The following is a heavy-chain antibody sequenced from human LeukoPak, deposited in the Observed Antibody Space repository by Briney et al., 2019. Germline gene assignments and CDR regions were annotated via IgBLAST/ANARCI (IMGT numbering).Heavy chain of an antibody. CDR2: INHSGST. Sequence: PSETLSLTCAAYGGTFSGYYWSWIRQPPGKGLEWIGGINHSGSTNYNPSLKSRVTISVDTSKNQFSLKLSSVTAADTAGYYCARSGSCWFDPWGQGTLVTVSS. D-gene: IGHD2-15*01. J-gene: IGHJ5*02. V-gene: IGHV4-34*01. CDR3: ARSGSCWFDP. CDR1: GGTFSGYY.